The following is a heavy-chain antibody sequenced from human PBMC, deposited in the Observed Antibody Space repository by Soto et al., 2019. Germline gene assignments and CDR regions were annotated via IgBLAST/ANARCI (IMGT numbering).Heavy chain of an antibody. D-gene: IGHD6-19*01. J-gene: IGHJ3*01. CDR1: GGSISSSNW. CDR2: ISRSGTT. V-gene: IGHV4-4*02. Sequence: QVQLQESGPGLVKPSGTLSLTCAVSGGSISSSNWWTWVRQPPGKGLEWVGEISRSGTTNYKPSLKSRVSISVDKSKNQFYPNLDSVTAADTAMYYCARDSASSGVFTWGQGTMVTVSS. CDR3: ARDSASSGVFT.